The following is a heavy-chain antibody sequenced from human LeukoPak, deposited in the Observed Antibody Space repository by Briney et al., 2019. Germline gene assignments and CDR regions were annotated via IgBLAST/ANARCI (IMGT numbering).Heavy chain of an antibody. CDR2: IYPGDSDT. J-gene: IGHJ5*02. V-gene: IGHV5-51*01. CDR1: GYNFNNYW. D-gene: IGHD3-16*01. Sequence: GESLKIPCKSSGYNFNNYWLGWGRQIPGKGLEWMGIIYPGDSDTRYSPSFQGQVTISADKSITTAFLQWSSLKASDTAMYYCARQAYWGSLGSGWFDPWGQGTLVTVSS. CDR3: ARQAYWGSLGSGWFDP.